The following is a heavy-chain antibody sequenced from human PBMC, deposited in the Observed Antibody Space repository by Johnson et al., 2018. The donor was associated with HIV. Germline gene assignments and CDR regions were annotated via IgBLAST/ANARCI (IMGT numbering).Heavy chain of an antibody. CDR1: GFTFRDYY. Sequence: QVQLVESGGGLVKPGGSLRLSCAASGFTFRDYYMSWIRQAPGKGLEWVSYISTSGSTIYYADSVKGRFTISRDNAKNSLSLQMNSLRAEDTAGYYCAGDPNYNCWSGPEAFDIWGQGTMVTVSS. J-gene: IGHJ3*02. D-gene: IGHD3-3*01. CDR2: ISTSGSTI. V-gene: IGHV3-11*04. CDR3: AGDPNYNCWSGPEAFDI.